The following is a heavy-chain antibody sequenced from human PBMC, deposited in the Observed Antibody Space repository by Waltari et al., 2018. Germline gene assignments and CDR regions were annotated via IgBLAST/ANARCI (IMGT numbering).Heavy chain of an antibody. V-gene: IGHV3-48*03. Sequence: VQPGGSLRLSCADSGFIFSSYDMNWVRQAPGKGLEWVSYISSSGNPIYYADSVKGRFTISRDNAKNSLYLQMNSLRAEDTAVYFCARDGSDYWGQGTLVTVSS. CDR2: ISSSGNPI. CDR3: ARDGSDY. J-gene: IGHJ4*02. CDR1: GFIFSSYD. D-gene: IGHD1-1*01.